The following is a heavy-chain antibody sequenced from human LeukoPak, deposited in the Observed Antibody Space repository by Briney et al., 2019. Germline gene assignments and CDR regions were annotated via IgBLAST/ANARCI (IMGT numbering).Heavy chain of an antibody. CDR2: ISHSGST. J-gene: IGHJ6*03. CDR1: GGSFSGYY. V-gene: IGHV4-34*01. CDR3: ARERVVPVPRLNYYYYYMDV. D-gene: IGHD2-2*01. Sequence: SETLSLTCAVYGGSFSGYYWSWIRQPPGKGLEWIGEISHSGSTNYNPSLKSRVTISVDTSKNQFSLKLSSVTAADTAVYYCARERVVPVPRLNYYYYYMDVWGKGTTVTISS.